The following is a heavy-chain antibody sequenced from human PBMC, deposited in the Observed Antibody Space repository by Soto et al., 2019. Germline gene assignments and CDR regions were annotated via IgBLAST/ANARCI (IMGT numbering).Heavy chain of an antibody. CDR3: ARDTGTYTEYFRI. CDR1: GGSVSNYY. V-gene: IGHV4-59*02. Sequence: SETLSLTCSVSGGSVSNYYWSWVRQPPGKRLEWIGYIYYTGTHDYNPSPRGRATISVDTSKNQVSLHLNFVTPEDSAIYFCARDTGTYTEYFRIWGQGTPVTVSS. CDR2: IYYTGTH. J-gene: IGHJ1*01. D-gene: IGHD1-1*01.